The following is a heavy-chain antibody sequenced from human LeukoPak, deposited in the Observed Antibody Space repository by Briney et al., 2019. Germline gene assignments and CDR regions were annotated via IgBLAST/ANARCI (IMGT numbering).Heavy chain of an antibody. CDR1: GFIFSSYS. D-gene: IGHD2-15*01. Sequence: PGGSLRLSCAASGFIFSSYSMNWVRQAPGKGLEWVSSISSSSSYIYYADSVKGRFTISRDNAKNSLYLQMNSLRAEDTAVYYCARVKSSGGSSLMWYWGQGTLVTVSS. J-gene: IGHJ4*02. V-gene: IGHV3-21*01. CDR2: ISSSSSYI. CDR3: ARVKSSGGSSLMWY.